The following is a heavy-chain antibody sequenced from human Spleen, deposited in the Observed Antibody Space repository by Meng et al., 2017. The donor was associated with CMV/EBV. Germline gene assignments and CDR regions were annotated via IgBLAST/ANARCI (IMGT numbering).Heavy chain of an antibody. CDR2: VSHGGGT. CDR1: FS. J-gene: IGHJ5*02. V-gene: IGHV4-34*01. CDR3: ARARRKQQLVLGMSFEGKNWFDP. D-gene: IGHD6-13*01. Sequence: FSGHCIRQHPGKGLAWIGEVSHGGGTNYDPSLEIRVTMSVDTSKNQFSLKLSSVTAADTAVYYCARARRKQQLVLGMSFEGKNWFDPWGQGTLVTVSS.